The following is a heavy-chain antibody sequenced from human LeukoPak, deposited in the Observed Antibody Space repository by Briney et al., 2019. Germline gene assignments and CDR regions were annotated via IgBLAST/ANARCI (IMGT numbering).Heavy chain of an antibody. D-gene: IGHD3-3*01. V-gene: IGHV3-33*01. CDR3: ARPGIGYYFDY. J-gene: IGHJ4*02. CDR1: GFTFSSYG. CDR2: IWYDGSNK. Sequence: GGSLRLSCAASGFTFSSYGMHWVRQAPGKGLEWVAVIWYDGSNKYYADSVKGRFTISRDNSKNTLYLQMNSLRAEDTAVYYCARPGIGYYFDYWGQGTLVTVSS.